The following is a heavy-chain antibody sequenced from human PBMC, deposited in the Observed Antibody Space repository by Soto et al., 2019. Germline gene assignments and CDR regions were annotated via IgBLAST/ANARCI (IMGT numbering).Heavy chain of an antibody. D-gene: IGHD4-4*01. J-gene: IGHJ6*02. V-gene: IGHV3-30-3*01. CDR1: GFTFSSYA. CDR3: AREGLQLVRGEYYYYYGMDV. Sequence: GGSLRLSCAASGFTFSSYATHWVRQAPGKGLEWVAVISYDGSNKYYADSVKGRFTISRDNSKNTLYLQMNSLRAEDTAVYYCAREGLQLVRGEYYYYYGMDVWGQGTTVTVSS. CDR2: ISYDGSNK.